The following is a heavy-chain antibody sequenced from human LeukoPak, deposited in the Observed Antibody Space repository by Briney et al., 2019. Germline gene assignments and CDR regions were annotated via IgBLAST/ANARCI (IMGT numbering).Heavy chain of an antibody. V-gene: IGHV4-59*01. Sequence: SETLSLTCTVSGGSISSYYWSWIRQPPGKGLEWIGYIYYSGSTNYNPSLKSRVTISVDTSKNQFSLKLSSVTAADTAVYYCASLYCGGDCYSPSWGQGTLVTVSS. J-gene: IGHJ4*02. CDR1: GGSISSYY. CDR3: ASLYCGGDCYSPS. D-gene: IGHD2-21*02. CDR2: IYYSGST.